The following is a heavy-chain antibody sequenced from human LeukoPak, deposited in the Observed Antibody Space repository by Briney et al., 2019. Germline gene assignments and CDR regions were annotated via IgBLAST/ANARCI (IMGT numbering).Heavy chain of an antibody. D-gene: IGHD6-6*01. V-gene: IGHV4-59*01. CDR2: IYYSGST. J-gene: IGHJ6*03. CDR1: GGSISSYY. CDR3: ARGGPGYSSSLDYYYYMDV. Sequence: PSETLSLTCTVSGGSISSYYWSWIRQPPGKGLEWIGYIYYSGSTNYNPSLKSRVTISVDTSKNQFSLQLSSVTAADTAVYYCARGGPGYSSSLDYYYYMDVWGKGTTVTVSS.